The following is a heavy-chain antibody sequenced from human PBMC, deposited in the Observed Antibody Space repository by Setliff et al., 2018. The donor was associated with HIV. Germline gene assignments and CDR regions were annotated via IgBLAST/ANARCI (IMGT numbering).Heavy chain of an antibody. D-gene: IGHD4-17*01. V-gene: IGHV3-23*01. CDR1: GFIFNNYG. CDR2: IRDNGIST. CDR3: TKGVQRLRPYYFDS. J-gene: IGHJ4*02. Sequence: PGGSLRLSCAASGFIFNNYGMSWVRRAPGKGLEWVSGIRDNGISTYYADSVTGRFIISRDNSKNTLFLQMNSLKVEDTAIYYCTKGVQRLRPYYFDSWGQGTLVTVSS.